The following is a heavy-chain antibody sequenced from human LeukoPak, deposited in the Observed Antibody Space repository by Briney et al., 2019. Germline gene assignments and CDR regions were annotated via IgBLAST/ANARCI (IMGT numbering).Heavy chain of an antibody. CDR1: GFTFSSYS. V-gene: IGHV3-21*01. CDR3: ARVSTDSSGYAAFDY. Sequence: GGSLRLSCAASGFTFSSYSMSWVRQAPGKGLEWVSSISSSSYIYYADSVKGRFTISRDNAKNSLYLRMNSLRAEDTAVYYCARVSTDSSGYAAFDYWGQGTLVTVSS. CDR2: ISSSSYI. D-gene: IGHD3-22*01. J-gene: IGHJ4*02.